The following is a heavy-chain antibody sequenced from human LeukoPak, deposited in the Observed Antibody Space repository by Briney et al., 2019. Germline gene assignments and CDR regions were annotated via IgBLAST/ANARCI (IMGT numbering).Heavy chain of an antibody. J-gene: IGHJ4*02. CDR1: GYTFTSYG. V-gene: IGHV1-18*01. Sequence: ASVKVSCKASGYTFTSYGISWVRQAPGQGLEWMGWISAYNGNTNYAQKLQGRVTMTTDTSTSTAYMELRSLRSDDTAVYYCARDVVEYCGGDCYSGNHEPFDYWGQGTLVTVSS. CDR2: ISAYNGNT. CDR3: ARDVVEYCGGDCYSGNHEPFDY. D-gene: IGHD2-21*02.